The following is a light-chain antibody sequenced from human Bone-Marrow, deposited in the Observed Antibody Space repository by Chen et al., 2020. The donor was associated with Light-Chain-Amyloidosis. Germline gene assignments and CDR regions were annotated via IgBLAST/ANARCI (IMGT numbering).Light chain of an antibody. V-gene: IGLV3-21*02. Sequence: SYVLTQPSSVSVAPGQTATIACGGNNIGSTSVHWYQQTPVQAPLLVVYDDSDRPPGIPERLSGSNSGNTATLTISRVEAGDEADYYCPVWDRSSDRPVFGGGTKLTVL. CDR2: DDS. J-gene: IGLJ3*02. CDR1: NIGSTS. CDR3: PVWDRSSDRPV.